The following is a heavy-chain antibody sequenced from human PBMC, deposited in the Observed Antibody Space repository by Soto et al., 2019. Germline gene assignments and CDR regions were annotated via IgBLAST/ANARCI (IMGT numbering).Heavy chain of an antibody. Sequence: GESLKISCKGSGYSFTSYWISWVRQMPGKGLEWMGRIDPSDSYTNYSPSFQGHVTISADKSISTAYLQWSSLKAADTAVYYCAREVRDFWSGSILNAFDIWGQGTMVTVSS. CDR1: GYSFTSYW. D-gene: IGHD3-3*01. CDR3: AREVRDFWSGSILNAFDI. J-gene: IGHJ3*02. CDR2: IDPSDSYT. V-gene: IGHV5-10-1*01.